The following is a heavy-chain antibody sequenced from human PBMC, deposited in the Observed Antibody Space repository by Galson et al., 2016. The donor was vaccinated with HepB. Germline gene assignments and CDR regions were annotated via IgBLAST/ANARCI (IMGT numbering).Heavy chain of an antibody. CDR2: ISSEGSRT. J-gene: IGHJ4*02. CDR1: GFTFSSHT. CDR3: ARDNYGYGNYLDS. D-gene: IGHD3-16*01. V-gene: IGHV3-30-3*01. Sequence: SLRLSCAASGFTFSSHTMHWVRQAPGKGLEWVAVISSEGSRTDYADSVKGRFTISRDISKNTVFLQMNSLRAIDTAVYYCARDNYGYGNYLDSWGQGTLVTVSS.